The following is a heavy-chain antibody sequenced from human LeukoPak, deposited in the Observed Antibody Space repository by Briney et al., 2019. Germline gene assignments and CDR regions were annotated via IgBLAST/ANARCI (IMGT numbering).Heavy chain of an antibody. CDR1: GYTFTGYY. CDR3: AREPHYGDDNDAFDI. Sequence: GASVKVSCKASGYTFTGYYMHWVRQAPGQGLECMGWINPNSGGTNYAQKFQGRVTMTRDTSISTAYMELSRLRSDDTAVYYCAREPHYGDDNDAFDIWGQGTMVTVSS. D-gene: IGHD4-17*01. J-gene: IGHJ3*02. V-gene: IGHV1-2*02. CDR2: INPNSGGT.